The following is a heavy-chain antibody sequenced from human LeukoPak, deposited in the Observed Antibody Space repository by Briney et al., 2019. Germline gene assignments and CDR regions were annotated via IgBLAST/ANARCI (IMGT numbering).Heavy chain of an antibody. CDR1: GYTLTELS. CDR3: AKDIFVRYYDFWSGIDY. Sequence: GASVKVSCKVSGYTLTELSMHWVRQAPGKGLEWMGGFDPEDGETIYAQKFQGRVTMTEDTSTDTAYMELSSLRAEDTAVYYCAKDIFVRYYDFWSGIDYWGQGILVTVSS. V-gene: IGHV1-24*01. D-gene: IGHD3-3*01. CDR2: FDPEDGET. J-gene: IGHJ4*02.